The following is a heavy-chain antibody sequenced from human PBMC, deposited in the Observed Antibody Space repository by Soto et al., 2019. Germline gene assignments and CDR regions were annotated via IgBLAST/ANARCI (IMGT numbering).Heavy chain of an antibody. CDR1: GGSISSGDYY. CDR2: IYYSGST. Sequence: SETLSLTCTVSGGSISSGDYYWSWIRQPPGKGLEWIGYIYYSGSTYYNPSLKSRVTISVDTSKNQFSLKLSSVTAADTAVYYCARGRGYSGYDYYYFDYWGQGTLVTVS. CDR3: ARGRGYSGYDYYYFDY. J-gene: IGHJ4*02. D-gene: IGHD5-12*01. V-gene: IGHV4-30-4*01.